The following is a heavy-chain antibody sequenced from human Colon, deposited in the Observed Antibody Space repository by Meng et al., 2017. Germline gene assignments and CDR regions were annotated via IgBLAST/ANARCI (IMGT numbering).Heavy chain of an antibody. V-gene: IGHV4-4*07. J-gene: IGHJ3*02. Sequence: SETLSLTCTVSSGSISSYYWSWIRQPVGKGLVLVGRIYSSGSAIYNPSLKGRVTMSVDTSKNEFSLRLSSVTAADTAVYYCAKYLVRGNIIQGHDAFDMWGQGTMVTVSS. CDR3: AKYLVRGNIIQGHDAFDM. CDR2: IYSSGSA. CDR1: SGSISSYY. D-gene: IGHD3-10*01.